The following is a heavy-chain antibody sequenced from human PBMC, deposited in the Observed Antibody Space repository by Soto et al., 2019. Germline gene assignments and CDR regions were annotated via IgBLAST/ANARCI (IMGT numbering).Heavy chain of an antibody. D-gene: IGHD3-22*01. V-gene: IGHV1-69*12. J-gene: IGHJ6*02. CDR3: ARGGSDYEGSGYYQGHV. CDR1: GGTFSNYG. CDR2: IVPIFGA. Sequence: QVQLVQSGAELKKPGSSVKVSCKSSGGTFSNYGFSWVQQAPGQGLECMGVIVPIFGAEHPQTLQGRVTITADESTTTVLMELRGLRSEDTAVYYCARGGSDYEGSGYYQGHVWGQGTTVTVSS.